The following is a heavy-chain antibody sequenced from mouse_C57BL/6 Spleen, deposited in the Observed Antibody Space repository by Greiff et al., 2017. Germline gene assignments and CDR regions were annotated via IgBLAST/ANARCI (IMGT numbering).Heavy chain of an antibody. CDR3: ARDRGYGSSYAYYFDY. D-gene: IGHD1-1*01. V-gene: IGHV3-6*01. CDR1: GYSITSGYY. Sequence: EVKLQESGPGLVKPSQSLSLTCSVTGYSITSGYYWNWIRQFPGNKLEWMGYISYDGSNNYNPSLKNRISITRDTSKNQFFLKLNSVTTEDTATYYCARDRGYGSSYAYYFDYWGQGTTLTVSS. CDR2: ISYDGSN. J-gene: IGHJ2*01.